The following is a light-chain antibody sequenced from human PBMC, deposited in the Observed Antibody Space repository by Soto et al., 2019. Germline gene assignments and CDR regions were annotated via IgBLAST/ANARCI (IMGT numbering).Light chain of an antibody. J-gene: IGKJ1*01. V-gene: IGKV1-39*01. CDR3: QQSYSAPRT. CDR1: RSVRSS. Sequence: DIQMTQSPSSLSVSVGDRVTITCRASRSVRSSLNWYQQKPGKAPVLLIYGASNLQSGVPSRFSGSGSGTDFTLTISSLQPEDFATYYCQQSYSAPRTFGQGTKVEI. CDR2: GAS.